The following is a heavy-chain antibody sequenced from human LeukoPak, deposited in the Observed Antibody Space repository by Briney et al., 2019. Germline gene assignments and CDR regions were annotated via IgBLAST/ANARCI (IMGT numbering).Heavy chain of an antibody. CDR3: ARIGSLSPFL. D-gene: IGHD3-10*01. J-gene: IGHJ4*02. V-gene: IGHV3-74*01. CDR1: GFTFSSYW. Sequence: NPGGSLRLSCAASGFTFSSYWMHWLRQAPGKGLVWVSRIDTDGSTTSYADSVKGRFTISRDNAKNTLYLQMNSLRAEDTAVYYCARIGSLSPFLWGQGTLVTVSS. CDR2: IDTDGSTT.